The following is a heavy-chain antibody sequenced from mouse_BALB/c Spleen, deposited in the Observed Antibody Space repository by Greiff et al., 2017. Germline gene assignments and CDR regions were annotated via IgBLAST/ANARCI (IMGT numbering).Heavy chain of an antibody. D-gene: IGHD2-3*01. CDR2: IWAGGST. CDR3: ARGYDGYSYAMDY. Sequence: VMLVESGPGLVAPSQSLSITCTVSGFSLTSYGVHWVRQPPGKGLEWLGVIWAGGSTNYNSALMSRLSISKDNSKSQVFLKMNSLQTDDTAMYYCARGYDGYSYAMDYWGQGTSVTVSS. J-gene: IGHJ4*01. V-gene: IGHV2-9*02. CDR1: GFSLTSYG.